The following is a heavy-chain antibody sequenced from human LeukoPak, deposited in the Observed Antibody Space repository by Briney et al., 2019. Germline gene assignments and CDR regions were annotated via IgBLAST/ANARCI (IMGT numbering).Heavy chain of an antibody. CDR1: GFTFSSYA. D-gene: IGHD3/OR15-3a*01. J-gene: IGHJ4*02. CDR2: ISYDGSNK. V-gene: IGHV3-30-3*01. CDR3: ARDGGTLGFLTGYYTPGYFDY. Sequence: GGSLRLSCAASGFTFSSYAMHWVRQAPGKGLEWVAVISYDGSNKYYADSVKGRFTISRDNSKNTLYLQMNSLRAEDTAVYYCARDGGTLGFLTGYYTPGYFDYWGQGTLVTVSS.